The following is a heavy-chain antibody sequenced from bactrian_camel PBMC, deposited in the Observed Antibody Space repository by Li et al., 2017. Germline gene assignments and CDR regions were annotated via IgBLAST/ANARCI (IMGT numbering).Heavy chain of an antibody. CDR3: AADSDVVRRRNSCP. CDR2: NDREDNR. D-gene: IGHD2*01. J-gene: IGHJ6*01. V-gene: IGHV3S53*01. Sequence: VQLVESGGGSVQAGGSQRLSCITSGFTFGPSDEGWTRQAPGKEREWVAINDREDNRKYTDSVKGRFTISQDNDKSTVYLQMNILKPEDTAVHSCAADSDVVRRRNSCPWGRGTQVTVS. CDR1: GFTFGPSD.